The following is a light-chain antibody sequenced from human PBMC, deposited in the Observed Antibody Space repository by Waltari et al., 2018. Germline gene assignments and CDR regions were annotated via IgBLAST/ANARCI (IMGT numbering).Light chain of an antibody. Sequence: EIVLTQSPATLSLSPGERATLSCRASQSVSSDLAWYQQEPGQAPSLLIEDASNRATGIPARCSGSGSGTDFTLTISGLEPEDFAVYYCQQRSNWPPRFTFGPGTKVDIK. CDR3: QQRSNWPPRFT. CDR1: QSVSSD. CDR2: DAS. J-gene: IGKJ3*01. V-gene: IGKV3-11*01.